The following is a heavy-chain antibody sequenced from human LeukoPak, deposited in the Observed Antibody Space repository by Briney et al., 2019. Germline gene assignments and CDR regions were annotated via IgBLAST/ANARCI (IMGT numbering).Heavy chain of an antibody. CDR1: GFPFGVYY. D-gene: IGHD3-16*01. J-gene: IGHJ4*02. CDR2: ISPTVDII. CDR3: AREHWAAPDH. V-gene: IGHV3-11*01. Sequence: GGSERLFCAASGFPFGVYYMTWIRHPPGRAREPLLFISPTVDIIKYVDSVKGRFTISRDNAKSSMYLEMNRLRAEDTAVYYCAREHWAAPDHWGQGTLVTVSP.